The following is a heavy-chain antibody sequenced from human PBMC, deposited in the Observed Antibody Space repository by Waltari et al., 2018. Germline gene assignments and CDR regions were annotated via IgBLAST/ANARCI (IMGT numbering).Heavy chain of an antibody. CDR2: IYHRGRT. CDR1: GYSISSGYY. V-gene: IGHV4-38-2*02. CDR3: AREDSSGLYYFDY. Sequence: QVQLQESGPGLVKPSETLSLTCAVSGYSISSGYYWGWIRQPSGKGLEWIGSIYHRGRTYSNPSLMSRVTISLAPSQNQFSLYLSSVTSADTALYYCAREDSSGLYYFDYCGQGTLVTVPS. D-gene: IGHD6-19*01. J-gene: IGHJ4*02.